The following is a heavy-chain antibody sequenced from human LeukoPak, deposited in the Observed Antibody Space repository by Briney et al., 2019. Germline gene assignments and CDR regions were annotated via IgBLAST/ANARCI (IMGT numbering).Heavy chain of an antibody. CDR2: IIPIFGIA. CDR3: ARCGGYDSTTHFDY. Sequence: ASVKVSCKASGGTFSSYAISWVRQAPGQGLEWMGRIIPIFGIANYAQKFQGRVTITADKSTSTAYMELSSLRSEDTAVYYCARCGGYDSTTHFDYWDQGTLVTVSS. V-gene: IGHV1-69*04. CDR1: GGTFSSYA. J-gene: IGHJ4*02. D-gene: IGHD5-12*01.